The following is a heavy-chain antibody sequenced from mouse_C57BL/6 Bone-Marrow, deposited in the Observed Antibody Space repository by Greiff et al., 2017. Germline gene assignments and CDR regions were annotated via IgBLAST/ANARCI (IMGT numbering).Heavy chain of an antibody. D-gene: IGHD1-1*01. Sequence: VQLQQSGPELVKPGASVKISCTASGYAFSSSWMNWVKQRPGKGLEWIGRIYPGDGDTNYNGKFKGQATLTADKSSSTAYMQLSSLTSEDSAVYFCARNYYGSSYDFDYWGQGTTLTVSS. V-gene: IGHV1-82*01. CDR1: GYAFSSSW. J-gene: IGHJ2*01. CDR3: ARNYYGSSYDFDY. CDR2: IYPGDGDT.